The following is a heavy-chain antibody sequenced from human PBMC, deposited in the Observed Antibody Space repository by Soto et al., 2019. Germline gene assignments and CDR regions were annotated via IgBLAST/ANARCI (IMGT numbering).Heavy chain of an antibody. Sequence: VQVVESGGGLVRPGGSLRLSCAASGFTFSDAWLSWVRQAPGRGLEWIGRIKSRASGGTTHYAAPVRGRVTVSRDGSKATFYLQMNSLQTEDTAVYYCTADMPGGYSDCFDYWGQGTLVTVSS. D-gene: IGHD2-15*01. CDR2: IKSRASGGTT. V-gene: IGHV3-15*01. J-gene: IGHJ4*02. CDR1: GFTFSDAW. CDR3: TADMPGGYSDCFDY.